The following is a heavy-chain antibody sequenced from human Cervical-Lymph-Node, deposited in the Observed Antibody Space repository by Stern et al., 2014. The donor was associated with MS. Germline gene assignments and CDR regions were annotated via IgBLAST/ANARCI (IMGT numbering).Heavy chain of an antibody. CDR1: GYVFDYYW. Sequence: EVQLVESGAEVKQPGESLKISCQASGYVFDYYWLAWVRQMPGKRLEWMGAIYPGDSDTRYSPSFQGQVIISADRSINTAYLQWGSLEASDSAMYYCARTVSGSYYFYHGMDVWGQGTTVTVS. V-gene: IGHV5-51*01. CDR3: ARTVSGSYYFYHGMDV. CDR2: IYPGDSDT. D-gene: IGHD1-26*01. J-gene: IGHJ6*02.